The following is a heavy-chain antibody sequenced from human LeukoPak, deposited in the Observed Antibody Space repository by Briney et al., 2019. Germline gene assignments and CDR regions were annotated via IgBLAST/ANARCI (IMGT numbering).Heavy chain of an antibody. CDR1: GGSISSYY. Sequence: KPSETLSLTCTVSGGSISSYYCSWIRQPPGKGLEWLGYIYYSGSTNYNPSLKSRVTISVDTSKNQFSLKLSSVTTADTAVYYCARAWGISDAFDIWGQGTMVTVSS. CDR3: ARAWGISDAFDI. V-gene: IGHV4-59*01. J-gene: IGHJ3*02. D-gene: IGHD7-27*01. CDR2: IYYSGST.